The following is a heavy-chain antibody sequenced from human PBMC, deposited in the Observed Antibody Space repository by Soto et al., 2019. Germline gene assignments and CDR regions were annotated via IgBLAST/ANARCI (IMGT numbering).Heavy chain of an antibody. V-gene: IGHV3-49*04. Sequence: PGGSLRLSCTASGFTFRDYAMSWVRQAPGKGLEWVGFIRSKAYGGTTDYAASVKARFTISRDDSKSIAYLQMNSLKTEDTAVYYCIRGATHYYYYGMDAWGQGTTVTVSS. CDR1: GFTFRDYA. J-gene: IGHJ6*02. CDR3: IRGATHYYYYGMDA. D-gene: IGHD5-12*01. CDR2: IRSKAYGGTT.